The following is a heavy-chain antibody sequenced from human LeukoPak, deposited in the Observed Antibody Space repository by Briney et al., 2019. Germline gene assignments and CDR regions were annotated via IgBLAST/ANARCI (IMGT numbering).Heavy chain of an antibody. V-gene: IGHV1-2*02. D-gene: IGHD2-2*01. CDR3: ARDRVVVPAAFDY. Sequence: EASVKVSCKASGDTFTAYYMHWVRQAPGQGLEWMGWINPNSGGTNYAQKFQSRVTMTRDTSISTAYMELSRLRSDDTAVYYCARDRVVVPAAFDYWGQGTLVTVSS. CDR1: GDTFTAYY. CDR2: INPNSGGT. J-gene: IGHJ4*02.